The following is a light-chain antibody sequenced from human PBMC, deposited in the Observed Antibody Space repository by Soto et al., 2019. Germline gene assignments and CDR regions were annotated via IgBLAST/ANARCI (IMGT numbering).Light chain of an antibody. CDR2: DDS. V-gene: IGLV3-21*02. J-gene: IGLJ2*01. Sequence: SYVLTQPPSVSVAPGQRARITCGGKNIGSKTVHWYQQKPGQAPVLVVYDDSDRPSGIPERFSGSNSANTATLTISRVEAGDEADYYCHVWDSNTDQVFGGGTKVTVL. CDR1: NIGSKT. CDR3: HVWDSNTDQV.